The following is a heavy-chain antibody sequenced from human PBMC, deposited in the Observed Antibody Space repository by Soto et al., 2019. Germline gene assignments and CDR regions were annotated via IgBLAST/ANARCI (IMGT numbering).Heavy chain of an antibody. CDR3: ARMLRRGRYTYYYDSSGYSGAFDI. CDR1: GFSLSTSGMC. Sequence: SGPTLVNPTQTLTLTCTVSGFSLSTSGMCVSWIRQPPGKALEWLALIDWDDDKYYSTSLKTRLTISKDTSKNQVVLTMTNMDPVDTATYYCARMLRRGRYTYYYDSSGYSGAFDIWGQGTMVTVS. V-gene: IGHV2-70*01. D-gene: IGHD3-22*01. J-gene: IGHJ3*02. CDR2: IDWDDDK.